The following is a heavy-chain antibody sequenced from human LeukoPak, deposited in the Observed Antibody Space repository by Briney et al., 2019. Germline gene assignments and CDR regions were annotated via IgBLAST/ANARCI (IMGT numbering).Heavy chain of an antibody. J-gene: IGHJ4*02. CDR2: MKGGGEK. D-gene: IGHD7-27*01. CDR3: ARDGQAFNSNWDYFEY. V-gene: IGHV3-23*01. CDR1: GFSFTNYA. Sequence: GGSLRLSCAASGFSFTNYAMSWVRQAPARGPEWLSSMKGGGEKFYADSVKGRFTISRDNSRNTIYLHMSNLRAEDTALYYCARDGQAFNSNWDYFEYWGQGTPVTVSS.